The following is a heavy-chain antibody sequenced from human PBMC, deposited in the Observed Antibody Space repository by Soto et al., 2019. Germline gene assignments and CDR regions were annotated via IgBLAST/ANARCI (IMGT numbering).Heavy chain of an antibody. CDR3: AREYQLLLNGFDP. Sequence: PSETLSLTCTVSGGTVSSGSYHWIWNGQPQGQELEGIGYIDYSGIYNDNPAMNRRTTTSVDTSNNQFSLKLSPVTAADTAVYYCAREYQLLLNGFDPWGQGTLVTVSS. V-gene: IGHV4-61*01. CDR1: GGTVSSGSYH. J-gene: IGHJ5*02. CDR2: IDYSGIY. D-gene: IGHD2-2*01.